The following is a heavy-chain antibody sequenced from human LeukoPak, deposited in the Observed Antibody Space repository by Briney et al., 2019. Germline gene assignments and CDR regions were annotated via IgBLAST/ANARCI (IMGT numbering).Heavy chain of an antibody. CDR3: ASHSGYYYDSSGYELDY. J-gene: IGHJ4*02. CDR1: GFTFSSYW. CDR2: INSDGSST. Sequence: PGGSLRLSCAASGFTFSSYWMHWVRQAPGKGLVWVSRINSDGSSTSYADSVKGRFTISRDNAKNTLYLQMNSLRAEDTAMYYCASHSGYYYDSSGYELDYWGQGTLVTVSS. V-gene: IGHV3-74*01. D-gene: IGHD3-22*01.